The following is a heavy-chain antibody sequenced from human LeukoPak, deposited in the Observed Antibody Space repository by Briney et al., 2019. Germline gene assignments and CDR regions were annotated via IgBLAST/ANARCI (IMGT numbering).Heavy chain of an antibody. CDR1: GFTFSSYA. J-gene: IGHJ4*02. V-gene: IGHV3-30*04. CDR3: ARGLAYYYDSSAYFLDY. D-gene: IGHD3-22*01. CDR2: ISNDGKNN. Sequence: PGGSLRLSCAASGFTFSSYAMHWVRQAPGKGLEWMAVISNDGKNNYYADSVKARFTISRDNSKHTLYLQMNSLRADDTAVYYCARGLAYYYDSSAYFLDYWGQGILVTVSS.